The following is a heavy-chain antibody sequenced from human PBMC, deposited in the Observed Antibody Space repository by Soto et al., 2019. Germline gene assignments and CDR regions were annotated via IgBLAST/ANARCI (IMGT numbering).Heavy chain of an antibody. J-gene: IGHJ4*01. CDR2: ISAYSGNT. V-gene: IGHV1-18*04. CDR3: ARVVKAGDYGDYGRYYFDY. D-gene: IGHD4-17*01. Sequence: QVQLVQSGAEVKKPGASVKVSCKDSGYTFTTYGITWLRQAPGQGLEWMGWISAYSGNTHYAQKLQGRLTVTTDTSTNTAYMDLRSLRSDDTAVYYCARVVKAGDYGDYGRYYFDYWGHGTLVTVSS. CDR1: GYTFTTYG.